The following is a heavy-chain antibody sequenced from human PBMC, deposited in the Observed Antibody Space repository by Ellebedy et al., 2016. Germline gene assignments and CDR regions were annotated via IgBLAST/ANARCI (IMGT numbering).Heavy chain of an antibody. CDR3: AKDMQLSY. V-gene: IGHV3-23*01. CDR1: GFTFSDAA. Sequence: GGSLRLXXAASGFTFSDAAMCWVRQAPGKGLEWVSLISSSGGSTYYADSVKGRFTISRDDSKITLSLEMNSLRAEDTAVYYCAKDMQLSYWGQGTLVTVSS. D-gene: IGHD5-18*01. J-gene: IGHJ4*02. CDR2: ISSSGGST.